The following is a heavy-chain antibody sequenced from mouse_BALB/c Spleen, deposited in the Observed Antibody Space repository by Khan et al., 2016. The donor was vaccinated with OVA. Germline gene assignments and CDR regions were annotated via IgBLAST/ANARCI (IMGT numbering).Heavy chain of an antibody. CDR2: ITPANGNT. CDR3: VRPSYDTGSFDV. J-gene: IGHJ1*01. Sequence: VQLKESGAELVKPGASVKLSCTASGFNIKDTYIHWVKRRPEQGLEWIGRITPANGNTEYDPKFQGKATMRADTSTNTAYLQLSSLTSGDTTVYYCVRPSYDTGSFDVWGAGTTLTVSS. V-gene: IGHV14-3*02. CDR1: GFNIKDTY. D-gene: IGHD2-3*01.